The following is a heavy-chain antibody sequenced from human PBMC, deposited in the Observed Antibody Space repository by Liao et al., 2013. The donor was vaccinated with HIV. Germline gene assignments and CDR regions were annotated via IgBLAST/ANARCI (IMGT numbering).Heavy chain of an antibody. CDR3: ARIVATIHHYYYMDV. CDR2: IQTSGGT. CDR1: GASIYSYY. J-gene: IGHJ6*03. V-gene: IGHV4-4*07. Sequence: QVQLQESGPGLVKPSETLSLTCAVSGASIYSYYWGWIRQPAGRGLEWIGRIQTSGGTKYNPSLKSRVIMSLDTSNNQFSLKLSSVTAADTAVYYCARIVATIHHYYYMDVWGERTTVTVSS. D-gene: IGHD5-12*01.